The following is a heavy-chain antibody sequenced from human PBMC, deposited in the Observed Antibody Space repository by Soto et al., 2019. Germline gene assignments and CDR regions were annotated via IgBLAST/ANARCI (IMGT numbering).Heavy chain of an antibody. Sequence: EVQLVESGGDLVQPGGSLRLSCAASGFAFSSYWMCWVRQAPGKGLEWVANIKQDGSEKNYVDSVKGRFTISRDNGKKSLYLQMNSLRAEDTAVYYCAARTAATGTSGWYFVLWGRGTLVTVSS. CDR3: AARTAATGTSGWYFVL. D-gene: IGHD6-13*01. V-gene: IGHV3-7*01. CDR1: GFAFSSYW. J-gene: IGHJ2*01. CDR2: IKQDGSEK.